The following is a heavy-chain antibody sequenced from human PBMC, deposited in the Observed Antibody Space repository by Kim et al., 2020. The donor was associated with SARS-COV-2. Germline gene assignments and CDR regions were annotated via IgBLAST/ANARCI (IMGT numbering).Heavy chain of an antibody. CDR3: ARRQFTSGWYYFDY. V-gene: IGHV3-74*01. D-gene: IGHD6-19*01. Sequence: YADSVKGRFTISRDNAKNTLYLQMNRLRAEDTAVYYCARRQFTSGWYYFDYWGQGTLVTVSS. J-gene: IGHJ4*02.